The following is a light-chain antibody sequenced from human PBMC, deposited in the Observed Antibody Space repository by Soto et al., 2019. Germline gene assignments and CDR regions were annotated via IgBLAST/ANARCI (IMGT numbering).Light chain of an antibody. V-gene: IGLV2-23*01. J-gene: IGLJ2*01. CDR1: SSDVGSYNL. CDR3: CSYAGSSTSLVV. Sequence: QSALTQPASVSGSPGQSITISCTGTSSDVGSYNLVSWYQQHPGKAPKLMIYEGSKRHSGVSNRFSGSKSGNTASLTISGLQAEDEADYYCCSYAGSSTSLVVFGGGTKLTVL. CDR2: EGS.